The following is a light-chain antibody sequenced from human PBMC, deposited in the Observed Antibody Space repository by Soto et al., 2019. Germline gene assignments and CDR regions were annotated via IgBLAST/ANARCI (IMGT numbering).Light chain of an antibody. CDR3: QQRSVWPLT. CDR1: QSVSNY. V-gene: IGKV3-11*01. CDR2: DTS. J-gene: IGKJ4*01. Sequence: EIVLTQSPGTLSLSPGERATLSCRASQSVSNYLLWFQQKPGQAPRLLIYDTSNRATGVPARFSGSGSGTDFTLTISSLEPEDFAVYYCQQRSVWPLTLGGGTKVDIK.